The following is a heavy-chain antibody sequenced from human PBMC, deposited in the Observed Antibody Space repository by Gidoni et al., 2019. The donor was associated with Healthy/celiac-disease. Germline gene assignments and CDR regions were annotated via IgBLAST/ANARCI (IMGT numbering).Heavy chain of an antibody. CDR2: INPSGGST. D-gene: IGHD6-19*01. Sequence: QVPLVQSGAEVTKPGAAVKVSGKDSGYTFTSYYMHCVRPAPGQGLECMGIINPSGGSTSYAQKFQGRVTMTRDTSTSTVYMELSSLRSEDTAVYYCARDLCPYSSGWSSVDYWGQGTLVTVSS. CDR1: GYTFTSYY. V-gene: IGHV1-46*01. CDR3: ARDLCPYSSGWSSVDY. J-gene: IGHJ4*02.